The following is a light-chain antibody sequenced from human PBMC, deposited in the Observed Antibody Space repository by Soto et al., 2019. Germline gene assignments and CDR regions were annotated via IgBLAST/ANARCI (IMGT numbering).Light chain of an antibody. J-gene: IGKJ4*01. CDR1: QSVSSN. Sequence: EIVMTQSPATLSVSPGERATLSCRASQSVSSNLAWYQQKPGQAPRLLIYGASTRPTGIPARFSGSGSGTEFTLTISSLQSEDFAVYYWQQYNNWPPLTFGGGTKVEIK. CDR2: GAS. V-gene: IGKV3-15*01. CDR3: QQYNNWPPLT.